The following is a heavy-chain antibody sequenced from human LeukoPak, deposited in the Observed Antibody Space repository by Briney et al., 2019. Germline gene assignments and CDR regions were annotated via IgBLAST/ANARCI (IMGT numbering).Heavy chain of an antibody. CDR1: GGSISTYY. CDR2: IYHSGST. D-gene: IGHD5-12*01. V-gene: IGHV4-59*01. J-gene: IGHJ4*02. Sequence: SETLSLTCTLSGGSISTYYWSWIRQPPGKGLEWIGYIYHSGSTNYNPSLKSRVTISVDTSKNQFSLKLSSVTAADTAVYYCARGGGYASPIGYWGQGALITVSS. CDR3: ARGGGYASPIGY.